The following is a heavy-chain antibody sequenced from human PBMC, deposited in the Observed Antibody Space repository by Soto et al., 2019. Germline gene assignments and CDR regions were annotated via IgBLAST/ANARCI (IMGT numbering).Heavy chain of an antibody. CDR1: GFSLTTSGVG. CDR2: IYWDDDK. CDR3: AHRRSPNGDYDHYFDY. Sequence: QITLKESGPTLVKPTQTLTLTCTFSGFSLTTSGVGVGWIRQPPGKALEWLALIYWDDDKRYSPSLKSRLTITKDTSKNQVVLIMTNMDPVDTATYYCAHRRSPNGDYDHYFDYWGQGTLVTVSS. J-gene: IGHJ4*02. V-gene: IGHV2-5*02. D-gene: IGHD4-17*01.